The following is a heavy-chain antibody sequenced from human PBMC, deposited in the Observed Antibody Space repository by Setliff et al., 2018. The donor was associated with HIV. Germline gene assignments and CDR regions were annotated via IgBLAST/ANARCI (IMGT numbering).Heavy chain of an antibody. Sequence: SETLSLTCTVSGASINSGYDYWVWIRQPPGKGLQWIGSIYNSASTYYSPSLKRRVIMSVDTSKNRVSLRLSSVAAADTAVYYCARTSYNFWGGPDSWGQGTLVTVSS. D-gene: IGHD3-3*01. CDR2: IYNSAST. V-gene: IGHV4-39*02. CDR3: ARTSYNFWGGPDS. CDR1: GASINSGYDY. J-gene: IGHJ4*02.